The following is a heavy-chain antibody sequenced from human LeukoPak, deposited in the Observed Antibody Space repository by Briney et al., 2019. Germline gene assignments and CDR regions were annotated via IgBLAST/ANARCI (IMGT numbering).Heavy chain of an antibody. CDR1: GVSITSYY. D-gene: IGHD2-2*01. Sequence: PSETLSLTCTVSGVSITSYYWSWIRQPPGKGLEWIGYISYSGGTNYNPSLKSRVTISVDTSKNQFSLKLTSVTAADTAVYYCAREDYSRVLDYWGQGTLVTVSS. CDR2: ISYSGGT. V-gene: IGHV4-59*01. CDR3: AREDYSRVLDY. J-gene: IGHJ4*02.